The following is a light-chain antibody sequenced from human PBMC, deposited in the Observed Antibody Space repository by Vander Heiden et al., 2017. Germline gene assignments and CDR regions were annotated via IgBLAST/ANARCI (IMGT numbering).Light chain of an antibody. V-gene: IGLV3-9*01. Sequence: SYELTQPLTASVALGPTARNAWRGYDIGSKNVHWYHQRPGRAPVLVVYRDSNRPSGIPERFSGSNSGNTATLTISRAQAGDEADYYCQVRDSSTAHYVFGTGTKVTVL. J-gene: IGLJ1*01. CDR1: DIGSKN. CDR2: RDS. CDR3: QVRDSSTAHYV.